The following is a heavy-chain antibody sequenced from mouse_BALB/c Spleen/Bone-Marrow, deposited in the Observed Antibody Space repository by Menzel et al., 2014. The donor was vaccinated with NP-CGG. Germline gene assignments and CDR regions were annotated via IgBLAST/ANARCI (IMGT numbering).Heavy chain of an antibody. V-gene: IGHV1S81*02. D-gene: IGHD1-1*01. CDR2: INPTNGRS. Sequence: VQLQQSGAELVKPGASVKLSCKASGYIFTNYWMHWVKQRPGQGLSWIGEINPTNGRSNYNEKFKSKATLTVDKSSSTAYMQLSSLTSVDSAVYYCARRGDYYGAMDYWGQGTSVTVSS. J-gene: IGHJ4*01. CDR1: GYIFTNYW. CDR3: ARRGDYYGAMDY.